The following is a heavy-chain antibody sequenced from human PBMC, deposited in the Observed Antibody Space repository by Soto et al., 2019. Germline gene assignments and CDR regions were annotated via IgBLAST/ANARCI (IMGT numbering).Heavy chain of an antibody. J-gene: IGHJ4*02. V-gene: IGHV4-59*01. D-gene: IGHD1-7*01. CDR2: IYYTGTT. Sequence: QVQLEESGPRLVKPSETLSLTCTISGGSISSFYWNWIRQAPGKGLEWIGYIYYTGTTNYNPSLKSRITKSLDTSKDQFSLNLTSVTAAYTAVYYCARSNWNFPFEYWGQGTLLTVSS. CDR1: GGSISSFY. CDR3: ARSNWNFPFEY.